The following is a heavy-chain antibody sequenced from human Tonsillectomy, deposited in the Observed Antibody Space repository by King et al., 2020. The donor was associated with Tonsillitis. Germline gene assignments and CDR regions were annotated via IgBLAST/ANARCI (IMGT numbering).Heavy chain of an antibody. CDR3: ARRFDYYDSSGYPFDY. CDR1: GGSIRSSSYY. V-gene: IGHV4-39*01. J-gene: IGHJ4*02. CDR2: INYSGST. Sequence: LQLQESGPGLVKPSETLSLTCTVSGGSIRSSSYYWGWIRQPPGKGLEWIGSINYSGSTYYNPSLKSRVTISVNPSKNQFSLKISSVTAADTAVYYCARRFDYYDSSGYPFDYWGQGTLVTVSS. D-gene: IGHD3-22*01.